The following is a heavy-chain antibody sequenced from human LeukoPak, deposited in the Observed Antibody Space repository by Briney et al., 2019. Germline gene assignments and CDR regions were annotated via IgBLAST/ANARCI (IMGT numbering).Heavy chain of an antibody. V-gene: IGHV1-2*04. J-gene: IGHJ6*02. Sequence: ASVKVSCTASGYTFTGYYMHWVRQAPGQGLEWMGWINPNSGGTNYAQKFQGWVTMTRDTSISTAYMELSRLRSDDTAVYYCARGGFGPNYYYGMDVWGQGTTVTVSS. CDR3: ARGGFGPNYYYGMDV. CDR1: GYTFTGYY. CDR2: INPNSGGT. D-gene: IGHD3-3*01.